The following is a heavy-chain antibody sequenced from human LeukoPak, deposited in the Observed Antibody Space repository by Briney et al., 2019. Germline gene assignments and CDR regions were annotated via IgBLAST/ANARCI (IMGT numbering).Heavy chain of an antibody. CDR3: AREPPDPLYFDY. CDR1: GYTFTNYY. J-gene: IGHJ4*02. D-gene: IGHD2-2*01. Sequence: GASVKVSCKASGYTFTNYYVQWVRQAPGQGLEWMGIITPGAGNINYAQRFRGRVTMTRDTSTSTVYMELSSLRAEDTAVYFCAREPPDPLYFDYWGQGTLVTVSS. CDR2: ITPGAGNI. V-gene: IGHV1-46*01.